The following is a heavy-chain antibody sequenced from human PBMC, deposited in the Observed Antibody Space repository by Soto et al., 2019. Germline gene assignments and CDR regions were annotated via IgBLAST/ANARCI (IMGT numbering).Heavy chain of an antibody. V-gene: IGHV6-1*01. J-gene: IGHJ6*02. D-gene: IGHD3-10*01. CDR3: AKGRGEYYYYGMDV. CDR2: TYYRSKWYY. Sequence: SQTLSLTCAITGDSVSSNSAGWSWVRQSPSRGLEWLGRTYYRSKWYYEYAVSVRGRITINPDTSKNQYSLQLNSVTPEDTAVYYCAKGRGEYYYYGMDVWGQGTTVTVSS. CDR1: GDSVSSNSAG.